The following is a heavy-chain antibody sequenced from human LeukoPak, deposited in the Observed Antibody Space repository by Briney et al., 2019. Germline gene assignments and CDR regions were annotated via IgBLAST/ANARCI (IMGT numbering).Heavy chain of an antibody. CDR1: GGSISSYY. D-gene: IGHD6-13*01. CDR3: AAAIAARFDY. J-gene: IGHJ4*02. V-gene: IGHV4-59*08. CDR2: IYYSGST. Sequence: SETLSLTCTVSGGSISSYYWSWIRQPPGKGLEWIGYIYYSGSTNYNPSLKSRVTISVDTSKNQFPLKLSSVTAADTAVYYCAAAIAARFDYWGQGTLVTVSS.